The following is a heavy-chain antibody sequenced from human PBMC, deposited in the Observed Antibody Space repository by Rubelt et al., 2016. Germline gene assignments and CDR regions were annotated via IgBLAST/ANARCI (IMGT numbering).Heavy chain of an antibody. Sequence: QVQLQESGPGLVKPSQTLSLTCTVSGGSISSGGYYWSWIRQHPGKGLEWIGYIYYSGSTYYNPSLKSRVTISVDTAKNQFSLKRSSVTAADTAGYYCARGEEAARPYWYFDLWGRGTLVTVSS. CDR1: GGSISSGGYY. V-gene: IGHV4-31*03. D-gene: IGHD6-6*01. CDR2: IYYSGST. J-gene: IGHJ2*01. CDR3: ARGEEAARPYWYFDL.